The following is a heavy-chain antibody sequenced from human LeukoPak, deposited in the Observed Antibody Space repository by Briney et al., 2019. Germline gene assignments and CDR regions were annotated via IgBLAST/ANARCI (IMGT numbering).Heavy chain of an antibody. V-gene: IGHV4-59*08. CDR3: ARHLHYNVLAGLSYYYAMDV. CDR2: IYYSGST. J-gene: IGHJ6*02. Sequence: SETLSLTCTVSGGFISSYYWSWIRQPPGKGLEWIGYIYYSGSTNYNPSLKSRVTISVDTSKNQFSLKLSSVTAADTAVYYCARHLHYNVLAGLSYYYAMDVWGQGTTVTVSS. CDR1: GGFISSYY. D-gene: IGHD3-9*01.